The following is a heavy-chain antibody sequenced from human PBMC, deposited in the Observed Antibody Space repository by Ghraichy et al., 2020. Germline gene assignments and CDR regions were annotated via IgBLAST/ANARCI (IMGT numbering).Heavy chain of an antibody. CDR3: AKAWGYCVGGPCPPYNWFDP. V-gene: IGHV3-23*01. D-gene: IGHD2-21*01. CDR2: ISGDGGNT. J-gene: IGHJ5*02. Sequence: GGSLRLSCAASGFTFDSYAMTWVRQAPGKGLEWVSGISGDGGNTYYADSVKGRFTISRDNSRNTLFLQMTSLRAEDTAVYYCAKAWGYCVGGPCPPYNWFDPWGQGTLVTVSS. CDR1: GFTFDSYA.